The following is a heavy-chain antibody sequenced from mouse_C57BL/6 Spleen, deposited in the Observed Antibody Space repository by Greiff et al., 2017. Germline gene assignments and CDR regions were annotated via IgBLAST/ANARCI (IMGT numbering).Heavy chain of an antibody. J-gene: IGHJ2*01. CDR2: IYPGDGDT. D-gene: IGHD1-1*01. Sequence: VKLMESGPELVKPGASVKISCKASGYAFSSSWMNWVKQRPGKGLEWIGRIYPGDGDTNYNGKFKGKATLTADKSSSTAYMQLSSLTSEDSAVYFCARVYYGSSYTDYWGQGTTLTVSS. CDR3: ARVYYGSSYTDY. CDR1: GYAFSSSW. V-gene: IGHV1-82*01.